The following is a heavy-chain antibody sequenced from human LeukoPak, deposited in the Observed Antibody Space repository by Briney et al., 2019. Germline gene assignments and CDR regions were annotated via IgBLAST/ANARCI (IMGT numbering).Heavy chain of an antibody. D-gene: IGHD2-15*01. Sequence: LWAPVKVSCKASGGTFSSYAISWVRQAPGQGLEWMGGIIPIFGTANYAQKFQGRVTITADESTSTAYMELSSLRSEDTAVYYCARGGGYCSGGNCYADAFDIWGQGTMVTVSS. V-gene: IGHV1-69*13. CDR2: IIPIFGTA. CDR3: ARGGGYCSGGNCYADAFDI. CDR1: GGTFSSYA. J-gene: IGHJ3*02.